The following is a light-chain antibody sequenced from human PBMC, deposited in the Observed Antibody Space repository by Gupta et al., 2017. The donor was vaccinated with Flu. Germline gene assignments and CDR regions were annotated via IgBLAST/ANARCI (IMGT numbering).Light chain of an antibody. J-gene: IGKJ1*01. Sequence: IVLTQSPGTLSLSPGEGASVSCRASQRVSRNFVAWYQQKTGQAPRLLIHGAIRRAAGIPDRFSGSETGTVFTLTITRLEPEDVAVYFCQHYGPPVTFGQGTKVEIK. CDR1: QRVSRNF. CDR3: QHYGPPVT. CDR2: GAI. V-gene: IGKV3-20*01.